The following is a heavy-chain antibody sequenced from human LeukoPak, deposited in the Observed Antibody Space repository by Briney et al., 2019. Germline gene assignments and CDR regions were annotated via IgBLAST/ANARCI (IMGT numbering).Heavy chain of an antibody. D-gene: IGHD1-26*01. V-gene: IGHV4-34*01. CDR3: ARGQIVGDRGPFDY. CDR2: INHSGST. CDR1: GGSFSSYH. Sequence: SETLSLTCAVYGGSFSSYHWSWIRQPPGKGLEWIGEINHSGSTNYNPSLKSRVTISVDTSKNQFSLKLSSVTAADTAVYYCARGQIVGDRGPFDYWGQGTLVTVSS. J-gene: IGHJ4*02.